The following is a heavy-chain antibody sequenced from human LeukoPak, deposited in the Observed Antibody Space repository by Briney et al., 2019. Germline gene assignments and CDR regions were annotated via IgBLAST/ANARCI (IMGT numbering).Heavy chain of an antibody. Sequence: PSETLSLTCTVSGGYISSYYWSWIRQPPGKGLEWIGYIYYSGSTNYNPSLKSRVTISVDTSKNQFSLKLSSVTAADTAVYYCARLGITMVRGVIIMYYYYYMDVWGKGTTVTVSS. D-gene: IGHD3-10*01. CDR2: IYYSGST. CDR1: GGYISSYY. V-gene: IGHV4-59*08. J-gene: IGHJ6*03. CDR3: ARLGITMVRGVIIMYYYYYMDV.